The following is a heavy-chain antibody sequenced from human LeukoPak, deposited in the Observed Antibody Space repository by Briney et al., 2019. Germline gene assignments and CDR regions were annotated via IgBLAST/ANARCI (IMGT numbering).Heavy chain of an antibody. CDR3: ARHGLRGFYFDY. CDR1: GASIDSYY. J-gene: IGHJ4*02. V-gene: IGHV4-59*08. D-gene: IGHD5-18*01. Sequence: SETLSLTCTISGASIDSYYWSWIRQPPGKGLEWIGYIYYSGTTNYNPSLKSRVTVSLDTSKNQFSLTLSSVTAADTAVYYCARHGLRGFYFDYWGQGTLVTVSS. CDR2: IYYSGTT.